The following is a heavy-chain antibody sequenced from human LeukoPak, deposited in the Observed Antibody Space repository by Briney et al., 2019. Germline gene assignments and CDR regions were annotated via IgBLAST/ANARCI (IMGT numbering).Heavy chain of an antibody. CDR1: GSTFNKYY. CDR2: INPNSGDT. J-gene: IGHJ4*02. V-gene: IGHV1-2*07. Sequence: ASVKVSCKASGSTFNKYYIHCVRQLPGQGLEWMGWINPNSGDTKSAHKFQDRFTMTRDTSITTAYMELGRVESDDTAIYYCARVNPQFFDFWGQGTLVTVSS. CDR3: ARVNPQFFDF.